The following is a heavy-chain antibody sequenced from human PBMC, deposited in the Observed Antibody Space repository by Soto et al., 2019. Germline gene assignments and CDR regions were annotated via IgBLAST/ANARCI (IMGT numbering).Heavy chain of an antibody. CDR1: GYTFTSHG. Sequence: ASVKVSCKASGYTFTSHGISWVRQAPGQGLEWMGWISAYNGNTNYAQKLQGRVTMTTDTFTSTAYMELRSLRSDETAVYYCARDQAPYSGNPNWFDPWGQGTLVTVSS. J-gene: IGHJ5*02. D-gene: IGHD4-4*01. CDR2: ISAYNGNT. CDR3: ARDQAPYSGNPNWFDP. V-gene: IGHV1-18*04.